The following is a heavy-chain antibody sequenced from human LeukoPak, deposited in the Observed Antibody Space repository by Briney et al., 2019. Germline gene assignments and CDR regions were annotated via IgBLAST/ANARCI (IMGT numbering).Heavy chain of an antibody. D-gene: IGHD4-17*01. CDR2: IYHSGST. CDR1: GGSFSGYY. J-gene: IGHJ4*02. V-gene: IGHV4-34*01. CDR3: ARATVTGTGFDY. Sequence: SETLSLTCAVYGGSFSGYYWSWIRQPPGKGLEWIGYIYHSGSTHYNPSLKSRVTISVDRSKNQFSLKLSSVTAAGTAVYYCARATVTGTGFDYWGQGTLVTVSS.